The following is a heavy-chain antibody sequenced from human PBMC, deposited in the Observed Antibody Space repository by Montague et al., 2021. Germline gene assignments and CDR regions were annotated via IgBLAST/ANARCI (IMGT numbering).Heavy chain of an antibody. Sequence: STNYNRSLRSRVTISVDTSKNQFSLKLSSVTAADTAVFYCARLPDTSGRAWFDPWGQGTLFTFS. J-gene: IGHJ5*02. CDR2: ST. D-gene: IGHD3-22*01. V-gene: IGHV4-59*08. CDR3: ARLPDTSGRAWFDP.